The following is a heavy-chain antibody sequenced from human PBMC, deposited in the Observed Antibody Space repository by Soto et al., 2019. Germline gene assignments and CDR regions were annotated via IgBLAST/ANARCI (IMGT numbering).Heavy chain of an antibody. CDR1: GFTVSSNY. D-gene: IGHD3-10*01. CDR2: IYSGGST. V-gene: IGHV3-53*01. CDR3: ARERGTYYYGSGSYYKGAPNWFDP. J-gene: IGHJ5*02. Sequence: LRLSCAASGFTVSSNYMSWVRQAPGKGLEWVSVIYSGGSTYYADSVKGRFTISRDNSKNTLYLQMNSLRAEDTAVYYCARERGTYYYGSGSYYKGAPNWFDPWGQGTLVTVSS.